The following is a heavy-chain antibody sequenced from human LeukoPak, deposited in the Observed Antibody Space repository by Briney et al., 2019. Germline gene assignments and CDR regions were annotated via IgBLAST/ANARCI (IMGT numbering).Heavy chain of an antibody. J-gene: IGHJ6*04. Sequence: GSSVKVSCKASGGTFSSYAISWVRQAPGQGLEWMGGIIPIFGTANYAQKFQGRVTITADESTSTAYMELSSLRSEDTAVYSCARGIVVVVAATQDYYYGMDVWGKGTTVTVSS. CDR2: IIPIFGTA. CDR3: ARGIVVVVAATQDYYYGMDV. V-gene: IGHV1-69*01. CDR1: GGTFSSYA. D-gene: IGHD2-15*01.